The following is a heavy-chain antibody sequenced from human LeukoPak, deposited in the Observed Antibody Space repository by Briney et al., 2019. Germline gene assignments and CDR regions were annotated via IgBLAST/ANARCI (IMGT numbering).Heavy chain of an antibody. CDR1: GFTFSSYG. J-gene: IGHJ4*02. Sequence: GGSLRLSCAASGFTFSSYGMHWVRQAPGKGLEWVAVISYDGSNKYYADSVKGRFTISRDNSKNTLYLQMNSLRAEDTAVYYCALGRRVGDIFPPFVFWGERTLVTVSS. D-gene: IGHD1-26*01. V-gene: IGHV3-30*03. CDR3: ALGRRVGDIFPPFVF. CDR2: ISYDGSNK.